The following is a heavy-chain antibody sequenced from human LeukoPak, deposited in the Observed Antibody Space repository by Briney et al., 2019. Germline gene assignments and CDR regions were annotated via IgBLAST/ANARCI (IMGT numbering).Heavy chain of an antibody. CDR3: ARGSNWGWNWFDP. J-gene: IGHJ5*02. Sequence: GASVKVSCKASGYTFTGYYLHWVRQAPGQGLEWMGWINPNSGGTNYAQKFQGRVTMTRDTSITTAYMELSRLTPDDTAVYYCARGSNWGWNWFDPWGQGTLVTVSS. CDR1: GYTFTGYY. V-gene: IGHV1-2*02. D-gene: IGHD7-27*01. CDR2: INPNSGGT.